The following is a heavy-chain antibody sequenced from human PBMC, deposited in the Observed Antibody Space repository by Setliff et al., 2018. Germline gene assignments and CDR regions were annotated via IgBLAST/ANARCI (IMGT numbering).Heavy chain of an antibody. CDR3: ARGRIQLWKYYFDY. J-gene: IGHJ4*02. CDR2: IFTSGST. Sequence: SETLSLTCTVSGGSISSYYWSWIRQPPGKGLEWIGRIFTSGSTNYNPSLKSRVTISVDTSKNQFSLKLSSVTAADTAVYYCARGRIQLWKYYFDYWGQGTLVTVSS. CDR1: GGSISSYY. V-gene: IGHV4-4*07. D-gene: IGHD5-18*01.